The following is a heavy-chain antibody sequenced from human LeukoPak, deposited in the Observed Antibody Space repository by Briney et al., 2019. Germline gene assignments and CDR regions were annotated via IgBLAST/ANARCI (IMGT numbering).Heavy chain of an antibody. D-gene: IGHD3-9*01. V-gene: IGHV3-73*01. J-gene: IGHJ4*02. CDR3: TTLLDLFNDY. CDR2: IRSKANSYAT. CDR1: GFTFSGSA. Sequence: GGSLRLSCAASGFTFSGSAMHWLRQASGKGLEWVGRIRSKANSYATAYAASVKGRFTISRDNSKNTAYLQMNSLKTQDTAVYYCTTLLDLFNDYWGQGTLVTVSS.